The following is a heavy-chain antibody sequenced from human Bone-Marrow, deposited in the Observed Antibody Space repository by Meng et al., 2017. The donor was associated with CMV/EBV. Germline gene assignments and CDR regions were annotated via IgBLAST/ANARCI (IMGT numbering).Heavy chain of an antibody. CDR1: GFTFSSYW. J-gene: IGHJ6*02. CDR3: ARDRPPPLVVPAAIRLYYYYGMDV. Sequence: GESLKISCAASGFTFSSYWMSWVRQAPGKGLEWVANIKQDGSEKYYVDSVKGRFTISRDNAKNSLYLQMNSLRAEDTAVYYCARDRPPPLVVPAAIRLYYYYGMDVWGQGTTVTASS. V-gene: IGHV3-7*01. D-gene: IGHD2-2*02. CDR2: IKQDGSEK.